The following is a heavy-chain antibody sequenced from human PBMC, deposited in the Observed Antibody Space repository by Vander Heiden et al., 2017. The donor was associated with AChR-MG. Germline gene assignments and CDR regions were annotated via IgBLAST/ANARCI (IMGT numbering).Heavy chain of an antibody. CDR3: TRSLDY. J-gene: IGHJ4*02. CDR2: IKQDGSEK. CDR1: GFTFSNYW. Sequence: EVHLVESGGDLVRPGGSLRLSCAASGFTFSNYWMDWVGQAPGKGLEWVANIKQDGSEKYYVDSVKGRFTISRDNAKNSLYLQMNSLRAEDTAIYYCTRSLDYWGQGTLVTVSS. V-gene: IGHV3-7*01.